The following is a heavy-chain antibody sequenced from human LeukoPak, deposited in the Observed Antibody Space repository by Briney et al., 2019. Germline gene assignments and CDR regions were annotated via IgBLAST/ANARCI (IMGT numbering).Heavy chain of an antibody. CDR3: AKSTVGYQMLTHDAFDI. CDR2: IRYDGSNK. Sequence: PGGSLRLSCAASGFTFSSYGMHWVRQAPGKGLEWVAFIRYDGSNKYYADSVKGRSTISRDNSKNTLYLPMNSLRAEDTAVYYCAKSTVGYQMLTHDAFDIWGQGTMVTVSS. CDR1: GFTFSSYG. D-gene: IGHD2-2*01. V-gene: IGHV3-30*02. J-gene: IGHJ3*02.